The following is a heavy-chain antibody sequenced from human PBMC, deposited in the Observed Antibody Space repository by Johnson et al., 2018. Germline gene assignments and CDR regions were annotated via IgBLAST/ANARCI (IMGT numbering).Heavy chain of an antibody. CDR2: IYSGCST. Sequence: VQLVQSGGGVVQPGRSLRLSCAASGFTVSSNYMSWVRPAPGKGLEWVSVIYSGCSTYYADSVKGRFTISRDNSKNTLYLQMNSLRAEDTAVYYCARDSGWSPGDYYYGMDVWGQGTTVTVAS. CDR1: GFTVSSNY. CDR3: ARDSGWSPGDYYYGMDV. V-gene: IGHV3-53*01. D-gene: IGHD6-19*01. J-gene: IGHJ6*02.